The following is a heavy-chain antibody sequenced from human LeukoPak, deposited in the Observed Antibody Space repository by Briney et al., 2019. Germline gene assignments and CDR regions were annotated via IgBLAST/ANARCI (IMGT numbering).Heavy chain of an antibody. D-gene: IGHD3-3*01. Sequence: SETLSLTCTVSGGSISSYYWSWIRQPPGKGLEWIGYIYYSGSTNYNPSLKSRVTISVDTSKNQFSLKLSSVTAADTAVYYCARDHDFHGMDVWGQGTTVTVSS. V-gene: IGHV4-59*12. CDR2: IYYSGST. CDR3: ARDHDFHGMDV. J-gene: IGHJ6*02. CDR1: GGSISSYY.